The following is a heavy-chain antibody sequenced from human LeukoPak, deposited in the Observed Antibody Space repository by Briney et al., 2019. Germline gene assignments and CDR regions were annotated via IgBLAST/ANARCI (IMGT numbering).Heavy chain of an antibody. Sequence: ASVKVSCKASGYTFTNYYMHWVRQAPGQGLEWMGIINPNDGNTVYAQKFQGRVTMTRDTSTSTVYMELSSLRSEDTAVYYCARGLGESYYYGMDVWGQGTTVTVSS. CDR3: ARGLGESYYYGMDV. CDR2: INPNDGNT. CDR1: GYTFTNYY. D-gene: IGHD3-16*01. J-gene: IGHJ6*02. V-gene: IGHV1-46*01.